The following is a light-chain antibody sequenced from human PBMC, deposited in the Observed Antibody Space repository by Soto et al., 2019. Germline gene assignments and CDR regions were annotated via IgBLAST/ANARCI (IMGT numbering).Light chain of an antibody. Sequence: EIVMTQSPATLSVSPGERATLSCRASQSVSSNLAWYQQKPGQPPRLLISYASNRATGIPGRFSGGGSGTDFTLTISSLEPEDFAVYYCQQRNYWLSFGGGTKVDI. J-gene: IGKJ4*01. CDR1: QSVSSN. CDR2: YAS. V-gene: IGKV3D-11*03. CDR3: QQRNYWLS.